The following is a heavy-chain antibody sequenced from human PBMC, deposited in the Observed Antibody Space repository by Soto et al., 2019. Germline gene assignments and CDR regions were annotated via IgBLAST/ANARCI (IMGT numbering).Heavy chain of an antibody. D-gene: IGHD5-18*01. V-gene: IGHV3-9*01. J-gene: IGHJ4*02. CDR1: GFTFENYA. CDR3: AKSSETEYSYGRFDY. Sequence: VQLVESGGDLQQPGRSLRLSCVASGFTFENYAMHWVRQVPGKGLEWVSGISWNAAIMGHADSVKGRFTISRDNAKNSLYLQMSSLRVEDTALYYCAKSSETEYSYGRFDYWGQGTLVSVSS. CDR2: ISWNAAIM.